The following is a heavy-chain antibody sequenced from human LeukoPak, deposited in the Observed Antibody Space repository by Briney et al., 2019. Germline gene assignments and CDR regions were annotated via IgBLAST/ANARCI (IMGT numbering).Heavy chain of an antibody. D-gene: IGHD2-8*01. Sequence: TSSETLSLTCAVYGGSFSGYYWSWIRQPPGQGREWIGVINLSGSTNYNPSLKSRVTISVDTSKTQFSLKISSVAAADTAVYYCARGLRVTVVIFGGPRAYYFDYWGQGTLVTVSS. J-gene: IGHJ4*02. CDR3: ARGLRVTVVIFGGPRAYYFDY. V-gene: IGHV4-34*01. CDR2: INLSGST. CDR1: GGSFSGYY.